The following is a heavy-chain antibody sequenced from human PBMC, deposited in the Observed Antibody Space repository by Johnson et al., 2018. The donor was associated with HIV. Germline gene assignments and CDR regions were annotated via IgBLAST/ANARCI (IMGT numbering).Heavy chain of an antibody. D-gene: IGHD3-22*01. CDR1: GFTFSSYG. V-gene: IGHV3-30*03. CDR2: ISYDGSNK. Sequence: QVQLVESGGGVVQPGRSLRLSCAASGFTFSSYGMHWVRQAPGKGLEWVAVISYDGSNKYYADSVKGRFTISRDNSKNTLYLQMNSLRTEDTAVYYCARVYYYDNKDGFDIWGQGTIVTVSS. CDR3: ARVYYYDNKDGFDI. J-gene: IGHJ3*02.